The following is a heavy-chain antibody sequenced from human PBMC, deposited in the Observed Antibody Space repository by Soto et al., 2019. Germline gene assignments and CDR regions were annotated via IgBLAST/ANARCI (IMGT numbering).Heavy chain of an antibody. V-gene: IGHV3-33*01. CDR3: ARGIRGVLDY. CDR2: ISNDENIK. CDR1: GFNFGNFG. Sequence: GGSLRLSCVASGFNFGNFGMHWVRQAPGKGLEWLTVISNDENIKQDSVRGRFAIARDNSKDTLYLHLTSLRAEDTAIYYCARGIRGVLDYWGQGTLVTVSS. D-gene: IGHD5-12*01. J-gene: IGHJ4*02.